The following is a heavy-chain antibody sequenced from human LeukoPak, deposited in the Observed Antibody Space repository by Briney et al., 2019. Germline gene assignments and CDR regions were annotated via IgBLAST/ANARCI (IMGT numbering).Heavy chain of an antibody. Sequence: PSETLSFTCAVYGESFSGYYWSWIRQPPGKGLEWIGEINHSGSTNYNPSLKSRVTISVGTSKNQFSLKLSSVTAAGTAVYYCARGYCSGGSCGAENAFDIWGQGTMVTVSS. J-gene: IGHJ3*02. V-gene: IGHV4-34*01. CDR1: GESFSGYY. D-gene: IGHD2-15*01. CDR2: INHSGST. CDR3: ARGYCSGGSCGAENAFDI.